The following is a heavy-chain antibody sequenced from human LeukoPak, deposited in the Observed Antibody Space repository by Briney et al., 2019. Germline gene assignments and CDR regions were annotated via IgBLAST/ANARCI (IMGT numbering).Heavy chain of an antibody. CDR2: IYYSGST. V-gene: IGHV4-59*01. CDR3: ARDSSGYYYLDY. J-gene: IGHJ4*02. Sequence: PSETLSLTCTVSGGSISSYYWSWLRQPPGKGLEWIGYIYYSGSTNYNPSLKSRVTISVDTSKNQFSLKLSSVTAADTAVYYCARDSSGYYYLDYWGQGTLVTVSS. CDR1: GGSISSYY. D-gene: IGHD3-22*01.